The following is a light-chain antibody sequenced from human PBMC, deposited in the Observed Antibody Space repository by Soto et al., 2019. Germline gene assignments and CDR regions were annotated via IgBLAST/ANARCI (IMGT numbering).Light chain of an antibody. CDR1: SSDVGGYNY. CDR3: SSYTSSSLPV. CDR2: EVS. V-gene: IGLV2-14*01. Sequence: QYVLTQPASVSGSPGQSITISCTGTSSDVGGYNYVSWYQQHPGKAPKLMIYEVSNRPSGVSNRFSGSKSGNTASLTISGLQAEDEADYYCSSYTSSSLPVFGGGTKLTVL. J-gene: IGLJ2*01.